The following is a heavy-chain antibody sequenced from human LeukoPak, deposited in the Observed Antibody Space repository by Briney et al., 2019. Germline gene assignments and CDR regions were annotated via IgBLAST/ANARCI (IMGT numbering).Heavy chain of an antibody. J-gene: IGHJ4*02. CDR1: GYGFTTNW. CDR3: ARSRSYDNNGYYYGY. D-gene: IGHD3-22*01. Sequence: EYLKNSLKGPGYGFTTNWIAWVRQIHRKGLEWMGIINPGDSDTRYSPSFQGQVTMSADKSISTAYLQWSSLKASDTAMYYCARSRSYDNNGYYYGYWGQGTLVTVSS. V-gene: IGHV5-51*01. CDR2: INPGDSDT.